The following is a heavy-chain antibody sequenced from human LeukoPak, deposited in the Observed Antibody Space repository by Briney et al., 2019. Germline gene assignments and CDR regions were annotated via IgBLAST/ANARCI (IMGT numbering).Heavy chain of an antibody. CDR2: IWYDGSNK. D-gene: IGHD3-22*01. J-gene: IGHJ2*01. Sequence: GGSLRLSCAASGFTFSSYGMHWVRQAPGKGLEWVAVIWYDGSNKYYADSVKGRFTISRDNSKNTLYLQVNSLRAEDTAVYYCAREVPYGYYYDSSWYFDLWGRGTLVTVSS. V-gene: IGHV3-33*01. CDR1: GFTFSSYG. CDR3: AREVPYGYYYDSSWYFDL.